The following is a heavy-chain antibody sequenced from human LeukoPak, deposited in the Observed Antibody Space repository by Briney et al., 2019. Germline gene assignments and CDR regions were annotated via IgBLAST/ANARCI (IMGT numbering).Heavy chain of an antibody. CDR2: IFYSGTT. J-gene: IGHJ4*02. V-gene: IGHV4-59*06. CDR3: ARDRPREQLAFDY. D-gene: IGHD6-13*01. CDR1: GASISTYY. Sequence: SETLSLTCTVSGASISTYYWSWIRQHPGKGLEWIGYIFYSGTTYYNPSLKSRVTISVDTSKNQFSLKLSAVTAADTAVYYCARDRPREQLAFDYWGQGTLVTVSS.